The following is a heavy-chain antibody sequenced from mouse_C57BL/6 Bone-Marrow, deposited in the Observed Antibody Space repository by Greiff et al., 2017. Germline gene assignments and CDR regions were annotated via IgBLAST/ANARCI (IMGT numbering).Heavy chain of an antibody. Sequence: EVQLQQSGAELVKPGASVKLSCTASGFNIKDYYMPWVKQRTEQGLEWIGRIDPEDGYTKYAPKFQGKATITADTTSNTAYLQLSSMTSEDTAVYYSASPLYDGYYSYARDYWGQGTSVTVSS. J-gene: IGHJ4*01. V-gene: IGHV14-2*01. CDR3: ASPLYDGYYSYARDY. D-gene: IGHD2-3*01. CDR2: IDPEDGYT. CDR1: GFNIKDYY.